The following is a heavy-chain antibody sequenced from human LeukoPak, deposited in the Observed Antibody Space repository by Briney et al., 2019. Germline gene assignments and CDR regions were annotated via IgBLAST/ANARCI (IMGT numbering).Heavy chain of an antibody. CDR1: GYTFTSYY. CDR3: ARGKGASKGIAARPDNWFDP. D-gene: IGHD6-6*01. Sequence: GASVKVSCKASGYTFTSYYMHWVRQAPGQGLEWMGIINPSGGSTSYAQKFQGRVTMTRDMSTSTVYMELSSLRSEDTAVYYCARGKGASKGIAARPDNWFDPWGQGTLVTVSS. V-gene: IGHV1-46*01. J-gene: IGHJ5*02. CDR2: INPSGGST.